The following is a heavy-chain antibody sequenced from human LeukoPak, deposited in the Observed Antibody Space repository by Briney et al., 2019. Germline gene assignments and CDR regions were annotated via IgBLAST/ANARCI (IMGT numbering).Heavy chain of an antibody. CDR3: ARVIVAAADAYYYYYYMDV. J-gene: IGHJ6*03. CDR1: GGSISSYY. CDR2: IYYSGST. V-gene: IGHV4-59*01. Sequence: PSETLSLTCTVSGGSISSYYWSWIRQPPGKGLEGIGYIYYSGSTNYNPSLKSRVTISVDTSKNQFSLKLSSVTAADTAVYYCARVIVAAADAYYYYYYMDVWGKGTTVTVSS. D-gene: IGHD6-13*01.